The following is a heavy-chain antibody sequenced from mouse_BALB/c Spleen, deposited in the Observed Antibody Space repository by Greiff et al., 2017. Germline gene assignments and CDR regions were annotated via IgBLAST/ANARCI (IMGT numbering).Heavy chain of an antibody. CDR2: ISDGSSYT. Sequence: EVQGVESGGGLVKPGGSLKLSCAASGFTFSDYYMYWVRQTPEKRLEWVATISDGSSYTYYPDSVKGRFTISRDNAKNNLYLQMSSLKSEDTAMYYCAREGGGSYFDYWGQGTTLTVSS. CDR3: AREGGGSYFDY. D-gene: IGHD1-1*02. CDR1: GFTFSDYY. V-gene: IGHV5-4*02. J-gene: IGHJ2*01.